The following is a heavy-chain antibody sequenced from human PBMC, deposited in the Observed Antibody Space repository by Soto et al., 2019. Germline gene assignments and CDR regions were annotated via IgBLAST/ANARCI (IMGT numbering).Heavy chain of an antibody. V-gene: IGHV3-33*08. CDR2: MHTGGNEK. D-gene: IGHD3-22*01. CDR3: ARDADTTGHYCNFDL. Sequence: QVQLVESGGGVVQPGGSLRLSCAASGFPFSYYGFHWVRQAPGKGLEWVAVMHTGGNEKYYVDSVKGRFTVSRDDSRNRVYLEMSGLRAEDTAEYFCARDADTTGHYCNFDLWGRGALVAVS. CDR1: GFPFSYYG. J-gene: IGHJ4*02.